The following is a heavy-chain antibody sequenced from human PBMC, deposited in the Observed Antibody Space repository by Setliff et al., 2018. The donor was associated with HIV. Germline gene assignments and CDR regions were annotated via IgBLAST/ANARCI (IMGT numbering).Heavy chain of an antibody. D-gene: IGHD6-6*01. J-gene: IGHJ4*02. Sequence: GGSLRLSCAASGFTFYNYHMSWVRQAPGKGLEWVSVIYSDGSSTYYADFVKGRFTISRDNFKNTLYLQMNSLRAEDTAVYYCAKDSIEASATGYYFDYWGRGTLVTVSS. V-gene: IGHV3-23*03. CDR1: GFTFYNYH. CDR2: IYSDGSST. CDR3: AKDSIEASATGYYFDY.